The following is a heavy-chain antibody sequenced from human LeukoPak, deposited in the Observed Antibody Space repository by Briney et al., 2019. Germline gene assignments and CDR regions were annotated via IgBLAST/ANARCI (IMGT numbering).Heavy chain of an antibody. V-gene: IGHV3-23*01. CDR1: GFTFSTYV. CDR2: ISGSGGST. J-gene: IGHJ4*02. CDR3: ARDLGDTATFDY. Sequence: PGGSLRLSCAASGFTFSTYVMSWVRQAPGKGLEWVSAISGSGGSTYYADSVKGRFTISRDNSKNTLYLQMNSLRAEDTAVYYCARDLGDTATFDYWGQGTLVTVSS. D-gene: IGHD5-18*01.